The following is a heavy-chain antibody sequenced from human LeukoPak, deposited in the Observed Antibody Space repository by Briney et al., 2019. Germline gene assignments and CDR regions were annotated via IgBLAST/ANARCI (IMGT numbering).Heavy chain of an antibody. CDR2: IYSGDNT. J-gene: IGHJ4*02. Sequence: GGSLRLSCAASGFTFDDYGMSWVRQAPGKGLEWVSVIYSGDNTYYVESVKGRFTISRDNSKNTLFLQMNRLRAEDTAVYYCAGRRVLDASFDYWGQGTLVTVSS. CDR1: GFTFDDYG. CDR3: AGRRVLDASFDY. V-gene: IGHV3-66*02. D-gene: IGHD3-16*01.